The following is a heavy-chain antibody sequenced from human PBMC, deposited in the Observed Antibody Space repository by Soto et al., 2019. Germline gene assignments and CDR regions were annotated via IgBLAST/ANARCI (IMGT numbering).Heavy chain of an antibody. CDR1: GDSVSSNSAA. CDR2: TYYRSKWYN. CDR3: AREDYYDSSGYYYSSWYFDF. J-gene: IGHJ4*02. V-gene: IGHV6-1*01. D-gene: IGHD3-22*01. Sequence: SQTLSLTCAISGDSVSSNSAAWNWIRQSPSRGLEWLGRTYYRSKWYNDYAVSVKSRITINPDTSKNQFSLQLNSVTPEDTAVYYCAREDYYDSSGYYYSSWYFDFWCQGTLVTVSS.